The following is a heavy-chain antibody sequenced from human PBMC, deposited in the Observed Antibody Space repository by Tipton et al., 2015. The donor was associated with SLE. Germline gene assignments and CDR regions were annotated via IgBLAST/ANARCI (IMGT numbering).Heavy chain of an antibody. Sequence: GSLRLSCAASGFTFSSYAMSWVRQAPGKGLEWVSAISGSGGSTYYADSVKGRFTISRDNSKNTLYLQMNSLRAEDTAVYYCAEQPLRFLDRRDYWGQGTLVTVSS. CDR1: GFTFSSYA. V-gene: IGHV3-23*01. D-gene: IGHD3-3*01. CDR2: ISGSGGST. CDR3: AEQPLRFLDRRDY. J-gene: IGHJ4*02.